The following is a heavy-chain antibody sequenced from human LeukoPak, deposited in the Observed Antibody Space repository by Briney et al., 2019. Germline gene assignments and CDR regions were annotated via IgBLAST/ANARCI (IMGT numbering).Heavy chain of an antibody. J-gene: IGHJ4*02. CDR1: GFSLTTKTMH. V-gene: IGHV2-70*04. CDR2: IDWDDDK. D-gene: IGHD4-11*01. CDR3: AQSYSFHFYYFDY. Sequence: SGPALVRPTQTLTLTCTFSGFSLTTKTMHMSWIRQPPGKALEWLARIDWDDDKFYSPSLKTRLTISKDTSKNQVVLTMTNMDPVDTATYYCAQSYSFHFYYFDYWGQGALITVSS.